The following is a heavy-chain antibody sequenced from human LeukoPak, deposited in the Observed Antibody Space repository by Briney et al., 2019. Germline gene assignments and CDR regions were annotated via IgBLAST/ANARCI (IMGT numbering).Heavy chain of an antibody. J-gene: IGHJ4*02. CDR2: ISYDGSNK. CDR1: GFTFSSYS. V-gene: IGHV3-30*18. D-gene: IGHD6-19*01. Sequence: GGSLRLSCAASGFTFSSYSMNWVRQAPGKGLEWVAVISYDGSNKYYADSVKGRFTISRDNSKNTLYLQMNSLRAEDTAVYYCAKDRSGWYGYWGQGTLVTVSS. CDR3: AKDRSGWYGY.